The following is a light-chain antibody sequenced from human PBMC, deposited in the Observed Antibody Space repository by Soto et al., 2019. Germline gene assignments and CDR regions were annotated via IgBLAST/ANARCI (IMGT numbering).Light chain of an antibody. Sequence: QSVLTQPPSASGTPGQRVTISCSGGTSNIGSNSVNWYQQLPGSAPKLIIYTNNQRPSGVPARFSGSKSGTSASLAISGLQSEDEADYSCAAWDDSLNGVLFGGGTKVTVL. CDR2: TNN. CDR1: TSNIGSNS. V-gene: IGLV1-44*01. CDR3: AAWDDSLNGVL. J-gene: IGLJ2*01.